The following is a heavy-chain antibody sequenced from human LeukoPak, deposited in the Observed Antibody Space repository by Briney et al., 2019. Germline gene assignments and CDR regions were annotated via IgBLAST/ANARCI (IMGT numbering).Heavy chain of an antibody. V-gene: IGHV1-8*01. CDR3: AKDRLLNCRGDCYIFDY. CDR2: MNPNSGNT. D-gene: IGHD2-21*02. J-gene: IGHJ4*02. CDR1: GYTFTSYD. Sequence: GASVKVSCKASGYTFTSYDINWVRQATGQGLEWMGWMNPNSGNTGYAQKFQGRVTMTRNTSISTAYMELSSLRSEDTAVYYCAKDRLLNCRGDCYIFDYWGQGTVVTVSS.